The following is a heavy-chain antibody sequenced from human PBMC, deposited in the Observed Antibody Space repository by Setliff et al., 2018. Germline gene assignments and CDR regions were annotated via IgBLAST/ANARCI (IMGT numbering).Heavy chain of an antibody. Sequence: DTLSLTCTVSGGSISTYYWSWIRRPAGKGLEWIGRVFVSGSTNYNPSLKSRVTMSVDTSKNQFSLKLTSVTAADTAMYYCARDTSSDWAAWFDPWSQGILVTVSS. V-gene: IGHV4-4*07. D-gene: IGHD6-19*01. CDR2: VFVSGST. CDR3: ARDTSSDWAAWFDP. CDR1: GGSISTYY. J-gene: IGHJ5*02.